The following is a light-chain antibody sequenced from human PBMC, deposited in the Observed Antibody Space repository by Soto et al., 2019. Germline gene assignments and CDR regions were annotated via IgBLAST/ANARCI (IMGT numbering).Light chain of an antibody. CDR1: QSVSNSY. CDR3: QQRSNWLFT. CDR2: GAS. V-gene: IGKV3D-20*02. J-gene: IGKJ3*01. Sequence: EIVLTQSPGTLSLSPGERATLSCRASQSVSNSYLAWYQQKPGQAPRLLIHGASSRATGIPDRFSGDGFGTDFTLTISRLEPEDFAVYYCQQRSNWLFTFGPGTKVDIK.